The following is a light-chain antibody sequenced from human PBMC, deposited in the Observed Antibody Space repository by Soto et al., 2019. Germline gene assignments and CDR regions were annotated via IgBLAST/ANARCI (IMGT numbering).Light chain of an antibody. J-gene: IGKJ2*01. CDR2: KAS. CDR1: QSISSW. Sequence: DIQMTQSPSTLSASVGDRVTITCRASQSISSWLAWYQQKPGQAPKLLIYKASSLESGVPSRFSGSGSGTEFTLTISSLQPDEFATYYCQQYNSYPTFGQGTKLEIK. V-gene: IGKV1-5*03. CDR3: QQYNSYPT.